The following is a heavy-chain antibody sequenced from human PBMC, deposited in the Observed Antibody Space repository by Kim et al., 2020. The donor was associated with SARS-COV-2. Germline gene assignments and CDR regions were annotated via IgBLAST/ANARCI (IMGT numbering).Heavy chain of an antibody. Sequence: DTVKCRFAISRDNSKSTLYLRMNSLRAEGTAVYYCAKDSYYGSGSYGVDCWGQGALVTVSS. D-gene: IGHD3-10*01. CDR3: AKDSYYGSGSYGVDC. V-gene: IGHV3-33*06. J-gene: IGHJ4*02.